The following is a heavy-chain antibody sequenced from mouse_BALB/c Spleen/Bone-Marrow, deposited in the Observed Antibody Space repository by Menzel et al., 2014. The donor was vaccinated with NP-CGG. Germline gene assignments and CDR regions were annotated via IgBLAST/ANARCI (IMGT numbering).Heavy chain of an antibody. V-gene: IGHV1-18*01. CDR2: INPNNGGT. J-gene: IGHJ2*01. Sequence: SGPELVKPGASVKIPCKASGYTFTDYNMDWVKQSHGKSLEWIGDINPNNGGTIYNQKFKGKATLTVDKSSGTAYMELRSLTSEDTAVYYCARGYGGSLRYFDYWGQGSTLTVSS. D-gene: IGHD2-14*01. CDR3: ARGYGGSLRYFDY. CDR1: GYTFTDYN.